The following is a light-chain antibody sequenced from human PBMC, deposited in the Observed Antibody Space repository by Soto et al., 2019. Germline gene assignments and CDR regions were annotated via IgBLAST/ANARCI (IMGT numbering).Light chain of an antibody. CDR3: QQVNVYPST. V-gene: IGKV1-9*01. Sequence: IQLTQSPSSLSASVGDRVTITCRASQGISSYLGWYQQKPGKAPNLLIYDASTLHSGVPSRFSDGGSGTDFTLTISSLQPEDFATYYCQQVNVYPSTFGVGTKVESK. CDR1: QGISSY. CDR2: DAS. J-gene: IGKJ4*01.